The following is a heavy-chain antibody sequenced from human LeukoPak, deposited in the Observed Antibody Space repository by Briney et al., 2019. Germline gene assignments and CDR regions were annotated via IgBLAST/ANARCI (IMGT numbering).Heavy chain of an antibody. D-gene: IGHD1-26*01. Sequence: ASVKVSCKASGYTFTSYGISWVRQAPRQGLEWMGWISANNGNTNYAQKLQGRVTMTTDTSTSTAYMELRSLRSDDTAVYYCARDTEWEKNPDYFDYWAREPWSPSPQ. V-gene: IGHV1-18*01. J-gene: IGHJ4*02. CDR3: ARDTEWEKNPDYFDY. CDR2: ISANNGNT. CDR1: GYTFTSYG.